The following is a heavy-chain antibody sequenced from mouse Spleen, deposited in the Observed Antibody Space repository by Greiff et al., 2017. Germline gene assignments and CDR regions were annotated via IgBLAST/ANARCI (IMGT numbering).Heavy chain of an antibody. Sequence: QVQLQQSGAELVKPGASVKMSCKASGYTFTSYTIHWVKQRPGQGLEWIGYIYPSTGSTEYNEKFKGKATLTADKSSSTAYMQLNSLTSEASAVYFCARTGWFAYGGQGTLVTVSA. V-gene: IGHV1-78*01. J-gene: IGHJ3*01. CDR3: ARTGWFAY. CDR2: IYPSTGST. CDR1: GYTFTSYT.